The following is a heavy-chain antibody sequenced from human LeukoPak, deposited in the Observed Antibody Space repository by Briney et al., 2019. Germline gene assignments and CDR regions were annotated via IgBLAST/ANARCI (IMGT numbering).Heavy chain of an antibody. Sequence: GSLRLSCAASGMTFSTNSMSWVRQAPGKGLEWVSYITSSGSVIHYSDSVRGRFTISRDNAKSSLYLQMNSLRAEDTAIYYCARDWASPGPTTIWGQGTLVTVSS. V-gene: IGHV3-48*01. CDR1: GMTFSTNS. J-gene: IGHJ1*01. CDR2: ITSSGSVI. CDR3: ARDWASPGPTTI. D-gene: IGHD1-26*01.